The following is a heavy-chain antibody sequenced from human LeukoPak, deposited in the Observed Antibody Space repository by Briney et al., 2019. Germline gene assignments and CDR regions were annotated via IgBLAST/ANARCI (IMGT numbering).Heavy chain of an antibody. J-gene: IGHJ2*01. D-gene: IGHD6-19*01. V-gene: IGHV4-59*01. CDR2: SSYSGTA. CDR3: ARLVPGIAVL. Sequence: PSETLSLTCTVSGGSTSSYYWSWIRQPPGKGLEWIGFSSYSGTANYNPSLKSRVTISVDTSKNQFSLKLSSVTAADTAVYYCARLVPGIAVLWGRGTLVTVSS. CDR1: GGSTSSYY.